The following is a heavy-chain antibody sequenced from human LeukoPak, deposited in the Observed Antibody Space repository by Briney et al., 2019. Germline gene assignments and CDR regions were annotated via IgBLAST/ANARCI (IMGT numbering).Heavy chain of an antibody. D-gene: IGHD1-26*01. Sequence: PSETLSLTCTVSGASISGSGYYWGWIRQPPGKGLEWIGNIYDSGSTYYNASLQSRVTISIDTSKNQFSLRLSSVTAADTAMYYCAKSGGYGLFDYWGQGTLVTVSS. V-gene: IGHV4-39*01. CDR3: AKSGGYGLFDY. J-gene: IGHJ4*02. CDR2: IYDSGST. CDR1: GASISGSGYY.